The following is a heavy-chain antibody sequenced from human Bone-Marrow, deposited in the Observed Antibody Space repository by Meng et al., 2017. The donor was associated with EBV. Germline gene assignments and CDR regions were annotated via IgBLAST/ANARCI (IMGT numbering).Heavy chain of an antibody. V-gene: IGHV4-4*02. CDR2: IYHSGST. J-gene: IGHJ4*02. D-gene: IGHD1-1*01. CDR3: LLQVQDDDY. Sequence: VNRQEAGPGLGKPSGARSLTCAVAGGSISSSNWGSWVRQPPGKGLEWIGEIYHSGSTNYNPSLKSRVTISGDKSKNQFSLKLSSVTAADTAVYYCLLQVQDDDYWGQGTLVTVSS. CDR1: GGSISSSNW.